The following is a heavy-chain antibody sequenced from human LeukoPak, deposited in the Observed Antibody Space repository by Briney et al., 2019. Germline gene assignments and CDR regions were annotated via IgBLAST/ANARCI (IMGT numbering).Heavy chain of an antibody. CDR2: ITSSGSTI. Sequence: TGGSLRLSCAASGFTFSSYEMTWVRQAPGKGLEWVSCITSSGSTIYYADSVKGRFTISRDNAKNSLYLQMNSLRAEDTAVYYCARGSGYLIDYWGQGTLVTVSS. J-gene: IGHJ4*02. CDR1: GFTFSSYE. V-gene: IGHV3-48*03. CDR3: ARGSGYLIDY. D-gene: IGHD5-18*01.